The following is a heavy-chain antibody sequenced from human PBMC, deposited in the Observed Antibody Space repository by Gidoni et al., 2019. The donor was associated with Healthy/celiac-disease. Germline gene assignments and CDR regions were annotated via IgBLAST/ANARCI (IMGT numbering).Heavy chain of an antibody. V-gene: IGHV3-49*05. CDR1: GFTFGDYA. CDR2: IRSKAYGWTT. D-gene: IGHD3-10*01. Sequence: EVQLVESGGGLVKPGRSLRLYCTASGFTFGDYAMSWFRQAPGKGLELVVFIRSKAYGWTTEYAASVKGRFTISRDDSNSIAYLQMNSLKTEDTAVYYFTRAYYGSGSYYGYWGQGTLVTVSS. J-gene: IGHJ4*02. CDR3: TRAYYGSGSYYGY.